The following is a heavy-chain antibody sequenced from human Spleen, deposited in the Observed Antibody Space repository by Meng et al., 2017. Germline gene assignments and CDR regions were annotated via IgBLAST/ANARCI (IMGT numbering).Heavy chain of an antibody. J-gene: IGHJ4*02. D-gene: IGHD2-21*01. V-gene: IGHV1-2*06. CDR1: GYTFTAYY. CDR3: ARDENISLGKLFGDY. CDR2: INPNSGDT. Sequence: ASVKVSCKASGYTFTAYYIHWVRQAPGQGLEWMGHINPNSGDTLYAQKFQGRVSMTGDTSISTAYVELSGLRPDDTAVYYCARDENISLGKLFGDYWGQGTLVTVSS.